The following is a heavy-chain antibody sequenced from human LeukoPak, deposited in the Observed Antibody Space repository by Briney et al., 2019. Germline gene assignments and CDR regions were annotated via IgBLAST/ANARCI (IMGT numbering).Heavy chain of an antibody. CDR3: ARIVGATTDY. CDR2: LSGSGDTI. D-gene: IGHD1-26*01. V-gene: IGHV3-48*03. J-gene: IGHJ4*02. Sequence: GGSLRLSCAASGFAFRSFDMSWVRQAPGKGLEWVSSLSGSGDTIYYADSVKGRFTVSRDNAKNSLYLQMNSLRAEDTALYYCARIVGATTDYWGQGTLVTVSS. CDR1: GFAFRSFD.